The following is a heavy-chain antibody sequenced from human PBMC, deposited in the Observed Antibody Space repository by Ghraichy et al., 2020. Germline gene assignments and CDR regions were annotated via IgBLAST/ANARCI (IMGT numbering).Heavy chain of an antibody. J-gene: IGHJ4*02. CDR2: IGSSGTTV. CDR3: ARGGVGCQLFQKTYFDY. D-gene: IGHD2-2*01. V-gene: IGHV3-11*01. CDR1: RFPFSNYD. Sequence: GGSLRLSCIGSRFPFSNYDISWIRQAPGKGLEWVSDIGSSGTTVFYADSIRGRFTVSRDNAKNSVYLHMNSLRTEDTAVYYCARGGVGCQLFQKTYFDYWGGATL.